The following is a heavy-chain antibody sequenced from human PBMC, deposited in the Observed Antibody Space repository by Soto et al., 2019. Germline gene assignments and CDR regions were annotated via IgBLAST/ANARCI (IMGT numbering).Heavy chain of an antibody. D-gene: IGHD2-2*02. Sequence: GGSLRLSCAASGFTFSSYEMNWVRQAPGKGLKWDSYISSSGSTIYYADSVKGRFTISRDNAKNSLYLQMNSLRAEDTAVYYCASPLNIVVVPAAIRYYYGMDVWGQGTTVTVSS. CDR2: ISSSGSTI. J-gene: IGHJ6*02. CDR1: GFTFSSYE. V-gene: IGHV3-48*03. CDR3: ASPLNIVVVPAAIRYYYGMDV.